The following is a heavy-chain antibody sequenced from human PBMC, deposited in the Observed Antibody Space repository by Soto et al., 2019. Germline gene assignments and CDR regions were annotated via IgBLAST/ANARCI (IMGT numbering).Heavy chain of an antibody. CDR1: GFTFSSYS. V-gene: IGHV3-48*02. Sequence: PGGSLRLSCAASGFTFSSYSMNWARQAPGKGLEWISYISSSSRTIYYADSVKGRFTISRDNAKNSLYLKMNSLRDEDTAVYNWGRGGPPLYYYGMDVWGQGTTVTVSS. CDR3: GRGGPPLYYYGMDV. CDR2: ISSSSRTI. J-gene: IGHJ6*02.